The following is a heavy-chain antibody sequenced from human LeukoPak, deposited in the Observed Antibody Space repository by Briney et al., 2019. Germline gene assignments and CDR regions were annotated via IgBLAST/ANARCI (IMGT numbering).Heavy chain of an antibody. D-gene: IGHD5-18*01. Sequence: SETLSLTCTVSGGSISSSSYYWGWLRQPPGTGLEWIGSIYYSGSTYYNPSLKSRVTISVDTSKNQFSLKLSSVTAADTAVYYCARGRRYSYGYGYDAFDIWGQGTMVTVSS. CDR1: GGSISSSSYY. V-gene: IGHV4-39*07. J-gene: IGHJ3*02. CDR3: ARGRRYSYGYGYDAFDI. CDR2: IYYSGST.